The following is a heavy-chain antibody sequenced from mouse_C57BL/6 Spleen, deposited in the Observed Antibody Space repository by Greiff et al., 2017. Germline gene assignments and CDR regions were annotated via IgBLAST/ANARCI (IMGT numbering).Heavy chain of an antibody. J-gene: IGHJ1*03. D-gene: IGHD1-1*01. V-gene: IGHV5-4*01. Sequence: EVQLEESGGGLVKPGGSLKLSCAASGFTFSSYAMSWVRQTPEKRLEWVATISDGGSYTYYPDNVKGRFTISRDNAKNNLYLQMSHLKSEDTATYYCARDSHYYGSSPRGYFDVWGTGTTVTVSS. CDR2: ISDGGSYT. CDR3: ARDSHYYGSSPRGYFDV. CDR1: GFTFSSYA.